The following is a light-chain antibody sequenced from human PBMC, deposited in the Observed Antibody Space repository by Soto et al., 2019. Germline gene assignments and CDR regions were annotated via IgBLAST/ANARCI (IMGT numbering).Light chain of an antibody. Sequence: QSVLTQSPSASGTPGQGATIPGSGSSSNIGSNHVNWYRHLPGAAPKLLIFRSDQRPSGVPDRFSGSKSGTTASLAISGLQSGDEADYYCAAWDDSRYGVVFGGGTKLTVL. CDR2: RSD. J-gene: IGLJ2*01. V-gene: IGLV1-44*01. CDR1: SSNIGSNH. CDR3: AAWDDSRYGVV.